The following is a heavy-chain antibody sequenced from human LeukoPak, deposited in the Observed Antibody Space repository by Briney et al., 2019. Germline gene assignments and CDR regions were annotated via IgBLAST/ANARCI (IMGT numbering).Heavy chain of an antibody. V-gene: IGHV3-66*01. CDR3: AKVRGGTYSNFFDC. J-gene: IGHJ4*02. CDR1: GFTVSRNY. Sequence: GGSLRLSCAASGFTVSRNYMTWVRQAPGKGPEWVSLIYSGGGTQYADSVKGRFTISRDNSKNTLYLQMNSLRAEDTAVYYCAKVRGGTYSNFFDCWGQGTLVTVSS. CDR2: IYSGGGT. D-gene: IGHD4-11*01.